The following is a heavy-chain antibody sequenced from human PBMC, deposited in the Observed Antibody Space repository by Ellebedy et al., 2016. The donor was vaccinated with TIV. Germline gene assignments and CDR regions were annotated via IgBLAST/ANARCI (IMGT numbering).Heavy chain of an antibody. V-gene: IGHV3-23*01. Sequence: GESLKISXAASGFTFSSYAMSWVRQAPGKGLEWVSAISGSGGSTYYADSVKGRFTISRDNSKNTLYLQMNSLRAEDTAVYYCAKESRSTEYKFDYWGQGTLVTVSS. CDR2: ISGSGGST. J-gene: IGHJ4*02. CDR1: GFTFSSYA. D-gene: IGHD1-1*01. CDR3: AKESRSTEYKFDY.